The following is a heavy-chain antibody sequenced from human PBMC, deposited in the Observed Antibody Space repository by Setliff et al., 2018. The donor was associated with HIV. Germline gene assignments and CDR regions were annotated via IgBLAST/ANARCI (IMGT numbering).Heavy chain of an antibody. CDR3: AKDRDERWFGELLRPFPFDY. D-gene: IGHD3-10*01. J-gene: IGHJ4*02. Sequence: GGSLRLSCAASGFTFSSYAMNWVRQAPGKGLEWVSAISGSGRSTYYADSVKGRFTISRDNSKNTLYMQMNSLRAEDTAVYYCAKDRDERWFGELLRPFPFDYRGQGTLVTVSS. CDR2: ISGSGRST. V-gene: IGHV3-23*01. CDR1: GFTFSSYA.